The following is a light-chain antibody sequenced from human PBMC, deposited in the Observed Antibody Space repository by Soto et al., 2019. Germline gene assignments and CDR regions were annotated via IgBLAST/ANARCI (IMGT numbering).Light chain of an antibody. J-gene: IGKJ1*01. V-gene: IGKV3-11*01. Sequence: EIVLTQSPATLSLSPGERATLSCRASQSVSRYLAWYQQKPGQAPRLLIYDASDRATGIPVRFSGSGSGTDFTLTISSLEPEDFAVYFCQQRGNSPWTFGQGTKVEIK. CDR1: QSVSRY. CDR3: QQRGNSPWT. CDR2: DAS.